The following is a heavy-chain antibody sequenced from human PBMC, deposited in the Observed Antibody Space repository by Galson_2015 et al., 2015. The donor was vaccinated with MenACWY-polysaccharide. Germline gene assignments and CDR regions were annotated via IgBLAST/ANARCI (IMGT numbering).Heavy chain of an antibody. Sequence: SLRLSCAASGFTSSTYWMHWVRQAPGKGLVWVSRIKSDGSSTNYADSVKGRFTISRDNAKNTLYLQMNSLRAEDTALYYCARGYSAYDWGQGTLATVSA. CDR3: ARGYSAYD. J-gene: IGHJ4*02. CDR2: IKSDGSST. V-gene: IGHV3-74*01. CDR1: GFTSSTYW. D-gene: IGHD5-12*01.